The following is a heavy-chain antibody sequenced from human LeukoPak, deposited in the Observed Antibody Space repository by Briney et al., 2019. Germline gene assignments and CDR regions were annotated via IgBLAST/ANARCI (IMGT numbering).Heavy chain of an antibody. CDR2: ISGAGHST. D-gene: IGHD5-18*01. J-gene: IGHJ5*02. CDR3: ARDKDTAMAANWFDP. V-gene: IGHV3-23*01. Sequence: PGGSLRLSCAASGFTFNTYAMNWVRQAPGKGLEWVSGISGAGHSTYYIASVKGRFTISRDNAKNSLYLQMNSLRAEDTAVYYCARDKDTAMAANWFDPWGQGTLVTVSS. CDR1: GFTFNTYA.